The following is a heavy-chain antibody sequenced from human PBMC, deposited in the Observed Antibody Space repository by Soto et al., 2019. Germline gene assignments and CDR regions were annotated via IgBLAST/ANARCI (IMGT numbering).Heavy chain of an antibody. CDR1: GFTFTSSA. CDR3: AASNTYYDCWRASFMHV. D-gene: IGHD3-3*01. Sequence: SVKVSCKASGFTFTSSAVQWVLQARGQRLEWIGWIVVGSGNTNYAQKFQERVTITRDMSTSTAYMELSSLRSEDTAVYYCAASNTYYDCWRASFMHVSGQGTTVTVSS. V-gene: IGHV1-58*01. CDR2: IVVGSGNT. J-gene: IGHJ6*02.